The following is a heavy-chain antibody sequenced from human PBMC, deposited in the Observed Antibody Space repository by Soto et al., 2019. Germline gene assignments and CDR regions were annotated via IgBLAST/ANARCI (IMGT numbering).Heavy chain of an antibody. CDR3: ARQSNNAMVRSYWFDP. V-gene: IGHV4-31*03. Sequence: QVQLQESGPGLVKPSQTLSLTCTVSGGSISSGGYYWSWIRQHPGKGLEWIGYIYYSGSTYYNQSPKSRVTISVDTSKNQFSLQLTSVTAADTAVYYCARQSNNAMVRSYWFDPWGQGTLVTVSS. CDR2: IYYSGST. CDR1: GGSISSGGYY. J-gene: IGHJ5*02. D-gene: IGHD3-10*01.